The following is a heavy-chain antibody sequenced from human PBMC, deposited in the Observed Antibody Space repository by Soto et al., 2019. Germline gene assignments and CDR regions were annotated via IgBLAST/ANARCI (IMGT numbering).Heavy chain of an antibody. Sequence: QVQLQESGPGLVKPSQTLSLTCTVSGGSISSGDYYWSWIRQPPGKGLEWIGNIFHSGGTYYNPSLKSRVTISVDTSKNQFSLKLSSVSATDTAVYYCARGRGYYGPTGAFDIWGQGTMVTVSS. CDR1: GGSISSGDYY. CDR3: ARGRGYYGPTGAFDI. D-gene: IGHD3-10*01. CDR2: IFHSGGT. V-gene: IGHV4-30-4*01. J-gene: IGHJ3*02.